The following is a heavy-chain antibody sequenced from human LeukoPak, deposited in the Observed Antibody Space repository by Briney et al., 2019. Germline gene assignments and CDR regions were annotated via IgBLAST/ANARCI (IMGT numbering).Heavy chain of an antibody. J-gene: IGHJ6*03. D-gene: IGHD1-26*01. CDR1: GFTFSSYE. Sequence: PGGSLRLSCAASGFTFSSYEMNWVRQAPGKGLEWVSYISSSGSTIYYADSVKGRFTISRDNAKNSPYLQMNSLRAEDTAVYYCARGGGSYSPYYYYYYMDVWGKGTTVTISS. V-gene: IGHV3-48*03. CDR2: ISSSGSTI. CDR3: ARGGGSYSPYYYYYYMDV.